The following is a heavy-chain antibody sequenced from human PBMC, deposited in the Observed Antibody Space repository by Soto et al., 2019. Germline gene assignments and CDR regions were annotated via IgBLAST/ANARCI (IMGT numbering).Heavy chain of an antibody. CDR2: TIPVFNTA. Sequence: QVQLEQSWAEVKKPGSSVKVSCKASGGTLSDHGVAWLRQAPGQGLEWMGGTIPVFNTAKYAQKFQGRVTVTADKFMNIAYMELSSLRSEDTAFYFCARGVYGSGNYYTGPSAFDIWGQGTMVIVSS. CDR3: ARGVYGSGNYYTGPSAFDI. D-gene: IGHD3-10*01. V-gene: IGHV1-69*06. J-gene: IGHJ3*02. CDR1: GGTLSDHG.